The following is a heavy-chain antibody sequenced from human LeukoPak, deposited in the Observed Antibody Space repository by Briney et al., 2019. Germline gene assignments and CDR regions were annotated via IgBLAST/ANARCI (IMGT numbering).Heavy chain of an antibody. CDR2: INHSGST. CDR3: ARVWWYFDY. D-gene: IGHD2-15*01. CDR1: GGSISGYY. J-gene: IGHJ4*02. Sequence: SETLSLTCTVSGGSISGYYWSWIRQPPGKGLEWIGEINHSGSTNYNPSLKSRVTISVDTSKNQFSLKLSSVTAADTAVYYCARVWWYFDYWGQGTLVTVSS. V-gene: IGHV4-34*01.